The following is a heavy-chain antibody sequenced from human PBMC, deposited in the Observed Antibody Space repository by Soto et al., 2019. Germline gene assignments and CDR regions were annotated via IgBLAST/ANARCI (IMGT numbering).Heavy chain of an antibody. Sequence: QVQLVQSGAEVKKPGSSVKVSCKASGGTFSSYAISWVRQAPGQGLEWMGGIIPIFGTANYAQKFQGRVRITADESTSKGYMELNSLRSEDTAVYYCASGYCGSTSWYKSVYYYGMDVWGQGTTVTVSS. CDR2: IIPIFGTA. J-gene: IGHJ6*02. V-gene: IGHV1-69*01. CDR1: GGTFSSYA. D-gene: IGHD2-2*02. CDR3: ASGYCGSTSWYKSVYYYGMDV.